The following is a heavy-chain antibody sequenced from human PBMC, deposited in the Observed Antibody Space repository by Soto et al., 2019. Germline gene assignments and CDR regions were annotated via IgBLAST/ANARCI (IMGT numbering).Heavy chain of an antibody. D-gene: IGHD3-3*01. CDR1: GRSFSGYY. CDR3: VRGQPHRITIFEVVIRSYDYGMDV. J-gene: IGHJ6*02. Sequence: SETLSLTCAVYGRSFSGYYWSWIRQPPGKGLEWIGEINHSGSTYYNPSLESRITMAVDTSKNQFSLKLSSVTAADTAVYFCVRGQPHRITIFEVVIRSYDYGMDVWGQGTTVTVSS. V-gene: IGHV4-34*01. CDR2: INHSGST.